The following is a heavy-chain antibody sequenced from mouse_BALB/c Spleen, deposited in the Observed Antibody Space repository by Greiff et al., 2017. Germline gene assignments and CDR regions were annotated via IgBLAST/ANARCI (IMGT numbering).Heavy chain of an antibody. CDR2: IDPANGNT. Sequence: VQLQQSGAELVKPGASVKLSCTASGFNFKDTYMHWVKQRPEQGLEWIGRIDPANGNTKYDPMFQGKATITADTSSNTAYLQLSSLTSEDTAVYYCARSGRAAYWGQGTLVTVSA. V-gene: IGHV14-3*02. CDR1: GFNFKDTY. D-gene: IGHD3-1*01. CDR3: ARSGRAAY. J-gene: IGHJ3*01.